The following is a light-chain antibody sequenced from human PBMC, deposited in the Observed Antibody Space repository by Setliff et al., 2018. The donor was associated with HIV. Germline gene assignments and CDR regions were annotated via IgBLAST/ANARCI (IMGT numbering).Light chain of an antibody. Sequence: QSVLTQPASVSGSPGQSITISCTGTSSDVGTYNFVSWYQQHPGKAPKLMIYDVSNRPSGVSNRFSGSKSGNTASLTISGLQAEDEADYYCSSYTSSTPLYVFGTGIKVTVL. V-gene: IGLV2-14*03. CDR1: SSDVGTYNF. J-gene: IGLJ1*01. CDR3: SSYTSSTPLYV. CDR2: DVS.